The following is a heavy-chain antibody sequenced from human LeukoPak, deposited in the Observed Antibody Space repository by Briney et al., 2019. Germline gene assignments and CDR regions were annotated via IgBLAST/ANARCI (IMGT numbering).Heavy chain of an antibody. CDR3: ASSGSYRFDY. J-gene: IGHJ4*02. CDR2: ITASGIAM. V-gene: IGHV3-48*01. D-gene: IGHD1-26*01. CDR1: GLTFSSYS. Sequence: GGSLRLSCAASGLTFSSYSMNWVRQAPGKGLEWVSHITASGIAMFYADSVKGRFTISRDNAKNSLYLQMNSLRGEDTAVYYCASSGSYRFDYWGQGTLVTVSS.